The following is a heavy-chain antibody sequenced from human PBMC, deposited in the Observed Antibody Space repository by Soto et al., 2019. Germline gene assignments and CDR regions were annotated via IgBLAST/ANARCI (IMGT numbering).Heavy chain of an antibody. CDR2: ISSSSSYI. CDR1: GFTFSSYS. J-gene: IGHJ6*02. Sequence: GGSLRLSCAASGFTFSSYSMNWVRQAPGKGLEWVSSISSSSSYIYYADSVKGRFTISRDNAKNSLYLQMNSLRAEDTAVYYCARDRAGTTAAHYYYYYGMDVWGQGTTVTVSS. D-gene: IGHD1-7*01. CDR3: ARDRAGTTAAHYYYYYGMDV. V-gene: IGHV3-21*01.